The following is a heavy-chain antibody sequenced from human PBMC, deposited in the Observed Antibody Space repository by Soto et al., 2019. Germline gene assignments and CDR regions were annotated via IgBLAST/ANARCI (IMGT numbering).Heavy chain of an antibody. J-gene: IGHJ5*02. CDR1: GFTFSSYS. Sequence: PGGSLRLSCAASGFTFSSYSMNWVRQAPGKGLEWVSSISSSSSYIYYADSVKGRFTISRDNAKNTLYLQMNSLRAEDTAVYYCAKVTYYDFWSGENWFDPWGQGTLVTVSS. D-gene: IGHD3-3*01. V-gene: IGHV3-21*04. CDR2: ISSSSSYI. CDR3: AKVTYYDFWSGENWFDP.